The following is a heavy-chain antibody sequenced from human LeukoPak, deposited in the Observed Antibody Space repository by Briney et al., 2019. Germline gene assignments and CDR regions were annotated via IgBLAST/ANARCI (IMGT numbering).Heavy chain of an antibody. D-gene: IGHD3-22*01. J-gene: IGHJ4*02. Sequence: GASVKVSCKASGGTFSSYAISWVRQAPGQGLEWMGGIIPIFGTANYAQKFQGRVTITTDESTSTAYMELSSLRSEDTAVYYCARDQDGVTGSSGYYYEGHYWGQGTLVTVSS. CDR1: GGTFSSYA. V-gene: IGHV1-69*05. CDR2: IIPIFGTA. CDR3: ARDQDGVTGSSGYYYEGHY.